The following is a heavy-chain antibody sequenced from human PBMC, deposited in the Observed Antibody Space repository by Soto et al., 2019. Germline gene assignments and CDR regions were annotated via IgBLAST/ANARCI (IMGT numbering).Heavy chain of an antibody. CDR1: GFTLSKFA. CDR2: VSGSDGST. V-gene: IGHV3-23*01. CDR3: AKEGYDSSGYYDLEDY. J-gene: IGHJ4*02. D-gene: IGHD3-22*01. Sequence: GGSLRLSCAASGFTLSKFAMSWVRQAPGKGLEWVSAVSGSDGSTDYADSVKGRFTISRDNSKNTLYLQMNSLRAEDTAVYYCAKEGYDSSGYYDLEDYWGQGTLVTVSS.